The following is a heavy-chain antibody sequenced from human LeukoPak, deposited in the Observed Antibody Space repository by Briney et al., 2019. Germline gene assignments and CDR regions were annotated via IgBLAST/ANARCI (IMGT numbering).Heavy chain of an antibody. CDR1: GYTFTIYG. D-gene: IGHD3-22*01. CDR3: ARPPGGGLCDMLVVVSPRVLDY. V-gene: IGHV1-18*01. Sequence: ASVTVSCKASGYTFTIYGIRWVRQARGQGLEWMGWISAYNGNTNYAQKLQGRVTMTTDTSTSTAYMELRSLRSDATAVYYCARPPGGGLCDMLVVVSPRVLDYWGQGTLVTVSS. CDR2: ISAYNGNT. J-gene: IGHJ4*02.